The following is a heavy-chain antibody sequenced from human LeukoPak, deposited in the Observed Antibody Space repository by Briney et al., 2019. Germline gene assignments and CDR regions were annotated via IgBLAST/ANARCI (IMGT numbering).Heavy chain of an antibody. CDR1: GYTLTSYG. Sequence: ASVKDSCMASGYTLTSYGISWVRQAPGQGLEWMGWISAYNGNTNYAQKLQGSVTMTTDTSTSTAYMELRSLRSDDTAVYYCARDQWELTSRYYFDYWGQGTLVTVSS. CDR2: ISAYNGNT. V-gene: IGHV1-18*01. CDR3: ARDQWELTSRYYFDY. D-gene: IGHD1-26*01. J-gene: IGHJ4*02.